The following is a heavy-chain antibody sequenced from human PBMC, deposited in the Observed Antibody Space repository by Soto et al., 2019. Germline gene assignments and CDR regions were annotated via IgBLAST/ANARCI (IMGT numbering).Heavy chain of an antibody. D-gene: IGHD3-9*01. Sequence: SETQSLTSTVSGGNIGSSNWWSWVRQPPGKGLEWIGEIYHSGSTNYNPSLKSRVTISVDTSKNQFSLKLSSVTAADTAVYYCARLHYDILTGYYSYYFDYWGQGTLVTVSS. J-gene: IGHJ4*02. CDR2: IYHSGST. CDR3: ARLHYDILTGYYSYYFDY. V-gene: IGHV4-4*02. CDR1: GGNIGSSNW.